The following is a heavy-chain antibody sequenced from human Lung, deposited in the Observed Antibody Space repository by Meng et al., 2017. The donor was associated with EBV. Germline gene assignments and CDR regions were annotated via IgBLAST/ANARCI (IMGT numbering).Heavy chain of an antibody. J-gene: IGHJ2*01. Sequence: GQLRDAGPGQAKPSGTLYLTCTVSGGSIRSTGYYWSWIRQHPGKGLEWIGYIYFSGSTYYNPSLKSRITISVDTSNNQFSLKLSSVTAADTAVYYCARDRSSWGYWYFDLWGRGTLVTVSS. CDR1: GGSIRSTGYY. CDR3: ARDRSSWGYWYFDL. CDR2: IYFSGST. V-gene: IGHV4-31*03. D-gene: IGHD6-13*01.